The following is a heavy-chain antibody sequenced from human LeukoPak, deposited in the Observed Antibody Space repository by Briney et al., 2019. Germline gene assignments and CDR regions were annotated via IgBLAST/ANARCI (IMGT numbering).Heavy chain of an antibody. J-gene: IGHJ6*02. CDR3: AKDYYGGDSHYYGMDV. Sequence: GGSLRLSCAASGFMFSSNWMSWVRLAPGKGLEWVSGIIASGGSTYYADSVKGRFTISRDNSKNTLYLQMNSLRAEDTAVYYCAKDYYGGDSHYYGMDVWGQGTTVTVSS. D-gene: IGHD4-23*01. V-gene: IGHV3-23*01. CDR1: GFMFSSNW. CDR2: IIASGGST.